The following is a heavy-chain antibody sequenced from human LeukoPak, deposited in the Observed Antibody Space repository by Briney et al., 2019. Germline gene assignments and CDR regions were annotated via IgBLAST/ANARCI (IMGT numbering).Heavy chain of an antibody. D-gene: IGHD3-10*01. V-gene: IGHV4-39*01. CDR1: GDSISSGPYY. CDR3: ARDVLLWFGELYMDV. Sequence: SETLSLTCTVSGDSISSGPYYWGWIRQPPGKGLGWIGNIYYGENTYYNPSLKSRVTISVDTSKNQFSLKLSSVTAADTAVYYCARDVLLWFGELYMDVWGKGTTVTISS. CDR2: IYYGENT. J-gene: IGHJ6*03.